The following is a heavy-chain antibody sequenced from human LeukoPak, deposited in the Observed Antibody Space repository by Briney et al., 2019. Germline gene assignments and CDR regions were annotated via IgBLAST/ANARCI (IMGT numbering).Heavy chain of an antibody. Sequence: GGSLRLSCAASGFTFSSYAMSWVRQAPGEGLVWVSSIDPDGSTRNYAESVKGRFTLSRDTAKNTVYLQMDSLRVEDTAMYYCAKSRDGTLDIWGQGTMVTVSS. CDR2: IDPDGSTR. J-gene: IGHJ3*02. V-gene: IGHV3-74*01. CDR1: GFTFSSYA. CDR3: AKSRDGTLDI. D-gene: IGHD5-24*01.